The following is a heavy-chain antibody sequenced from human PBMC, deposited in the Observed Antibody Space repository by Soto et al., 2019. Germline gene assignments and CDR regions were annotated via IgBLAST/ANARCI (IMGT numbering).Heavy chain of an antibody. V-gene: IGHV4-59*01. CDR1: SDSISSYY. Sequence: QVQLQESGPGLVKPSETLSLTCTVSSDSISSYYWSWIRQPPGKRLEWIGYISYSGSTDYNPSLQRRVTISGDTSKSQFSLKVSSVTAADTAVYYCARGTSWQLPFDYWGQGTLVTVSS. J-gene: IGHJ4*02. CDR2: ISYSGST. CDR3: ARGTSWQLPFDY. D-gene: IGHD6-13*01.